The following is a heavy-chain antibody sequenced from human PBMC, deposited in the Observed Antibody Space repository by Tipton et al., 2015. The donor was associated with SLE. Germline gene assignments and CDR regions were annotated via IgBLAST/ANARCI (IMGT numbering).Heavy chain of an antibody. J-gene: IGHJ4*02. D-gene: IGHD6-13*01. V-gene: IGHV4-59*01. Sequence: TLSLTCTVSGGSISSYYWSWIRQPPGKGLEWIGYIYYSGSTNYNPSLKSRVTISVDTSKNQFSLKLSSVTAADTAVYYCARESSCDPLFDYWGQGTLVTVPS. CDR2: IYYSGST. CDR3: ARESSCDPLFDY. CDR1: GGSISSYY.